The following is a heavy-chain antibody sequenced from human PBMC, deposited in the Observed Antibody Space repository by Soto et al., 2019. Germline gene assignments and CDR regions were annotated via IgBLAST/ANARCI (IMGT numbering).Heavy chain of an antibody. CDR1: GGTFSSYA. CDR3: AGNRGDILTGYPNYCYYYGMDV. CDR2: IIPIFGTA. J-gene: IGHJ6*02. D-gene: IGHD3-9*01. Sequence: GASVKVSCKASGGTFSSYAISWVRQAPGQGLEWMGGIIPIFGTANYAQKFQGRVTITADESTSTAYMELSSLRSEDTAVYYCAGNRGDILTGYPNYCYYYGMDVWGQGTTVTVSS. V-gene: IGHV1-69*13.